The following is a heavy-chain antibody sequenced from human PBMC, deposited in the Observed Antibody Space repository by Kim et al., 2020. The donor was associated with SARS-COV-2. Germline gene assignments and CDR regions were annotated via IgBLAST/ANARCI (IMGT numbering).Heavy chain of an antibody. CDR3: AAIPVDYVG. V-gene: IGHV4-31*03. CDR2: NSHSGIS. D-gene: IGHD3-16*01. CDR1: RGSLRSDGYY. Sequence: SETLSLTCSVSRGSLRSDGYYWTWIRQFPGRGLEWIGYNSHSGISNYNPALRSRATISVETSENQFTLNLTSVTAADTAVYFCAAIPVDYVGWG. J-gene: IGHJ1*01.